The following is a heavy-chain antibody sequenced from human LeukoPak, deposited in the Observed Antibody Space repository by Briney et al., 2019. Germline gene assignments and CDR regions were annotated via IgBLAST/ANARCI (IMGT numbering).Heavy chain of an antibody. J-gene: IGHJ5*02. Sequence: GGSLRLSCAASGFTFSSSAMIWVRQAPGKGLEWVSVISGIGGSTYYAESVKGRFTISRDNSKNTLHLQMNSLRPEDTAVYYCATDFYDSTWGQGTLVTVSS. CDR2: ISGIGGST. CDR1: GFTFSSSA. V-gene: IGHV3-23*01. CDR3: ATDFYDST. D-gene: IGHD3-22*01.